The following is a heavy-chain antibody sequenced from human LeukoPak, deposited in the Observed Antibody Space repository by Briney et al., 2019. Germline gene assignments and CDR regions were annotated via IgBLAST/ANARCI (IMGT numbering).Heavy chain of an antibody. CDR3: ARDLAIVGADY. V-gene: IGHV3-9*01. Sequence: GGSLRLSCAASGFTFDDYAMHWVRQAPGKGLEWVSGISWNSGSIGYADSVKGRFTISRDNAKNSLYLQMNSLRAEDTAVYYCARDLAIVGADYWGQGTLVTVSS. CDR1: GFTFDDYA. J-gene: IGHJ4*02. D-gene: IGHD1-26*01. CDR2: ISWNSGSI.